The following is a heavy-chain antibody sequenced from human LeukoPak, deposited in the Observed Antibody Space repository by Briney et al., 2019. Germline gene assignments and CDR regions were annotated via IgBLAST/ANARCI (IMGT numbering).Heavy chain of an antibody. D-gene: IGHD3-10*01. J-gene: IGHJ4*02. CDR1: GGSISSGDYY. CDR2: IYYSGSI. V-gene: IGHV4-30-4*08. CDR3: ARDWGVTLLDY. Sequence: SSETLSLTCTVSGGSISSGDYYWSWIRQPPGKGLEWIGYIYYSGSIYYNPSLKSRVTISVDTSKNQFSLKLSSVTAADTAVYYCARDWGVTLLDYWGQGTLVTVSS.